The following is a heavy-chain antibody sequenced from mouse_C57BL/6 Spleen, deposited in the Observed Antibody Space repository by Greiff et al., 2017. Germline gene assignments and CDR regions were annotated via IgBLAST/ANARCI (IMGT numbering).Heavy chain of an antibody. Sequence: QVQLQQSGAELVRPGTSVKVSCKASGYAFTNYLIEWVKQRPGQGLEWIGVINPGSGGTNYNEKFKGKATLTADKSSSTAYMQLSSLTSEDSAVYFCARWGSLLRDYYFDYWGQGTTLTVSS. D-gene: IGHD1-2*01. J-gene: IGHJ2*01. CDR3: ARWGSLLRDYYFDY. V-gene: IGHV1-54*01. CDR2: INPGSGGT. CDR1: GYAFTNYL.